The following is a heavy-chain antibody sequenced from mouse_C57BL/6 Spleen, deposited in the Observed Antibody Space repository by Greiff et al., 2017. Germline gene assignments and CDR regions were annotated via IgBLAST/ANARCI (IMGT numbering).Heavy chain of an antibody. J-gene: IGHJ2*01. D-gene: IGHD1-1*01. CDR1: GYAFSSYW. CDR2: IYPGDGDT. CDR3: ARGEITTVVGDYFDY. V-gene: IGHV1-80*01. Sequence: VQLHQSGAELVKPGASVKISCKASGYAFSSYWMNWVKQRPGKGLEWIGQIYPGDGDTNYTGKFKGKATLTADKSSSTAYMPLSSLTSEDSAVYFCARGEITTVVGDYFDYWGQGTTLTVSS.